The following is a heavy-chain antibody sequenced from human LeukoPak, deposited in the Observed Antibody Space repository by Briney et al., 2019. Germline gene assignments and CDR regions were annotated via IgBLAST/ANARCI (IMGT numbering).Heavy chain of an antibody. Sequence: MSGGSLRLSCAASGFTFSSYSMNWVRQAPGKGLEWVSSISSSSSYIYYADSVKGRFTISRDNAKNSLYLQMNSLRAEDTAVYYCAKVHVCSSTSCYESSYGMDVWGQGTTVTVSS. CDR1: GFTFSSYS. J-gene: IGHJ6*02. CDR2: ISSSSSYI. D-gene: IGHD2-2*01. CDR3: AKVHVCSSTSCYESSYGMDV. V-gene: IGHV3-21*01.